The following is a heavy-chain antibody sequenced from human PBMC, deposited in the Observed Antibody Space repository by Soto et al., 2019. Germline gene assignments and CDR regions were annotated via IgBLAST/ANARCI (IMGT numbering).Heavy chain of an antibody. D-gene: IGHD3-10*01. CDR2: IGYNGGNT. J-gene: IGHJ4*02. CDR3: VKSGLPFDY. Sequence: PVGSLRLSCSASGFAFSTFFMHWVRQAPGRGLEYVSAIGYNGGNTYYADSVKDRFTISRDNSKNTLYLQMSSLRAEDTAVYYCVKSGLPFDYWGQGNQVTVSS. V-gene: IGHV3-64D*08. CDR1: GFAFSTFF.